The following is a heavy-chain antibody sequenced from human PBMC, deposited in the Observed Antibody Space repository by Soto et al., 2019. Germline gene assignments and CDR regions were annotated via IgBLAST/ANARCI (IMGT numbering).Heavy chain of an antibody. CDR3: ARSNIVVVVAASNWFDP. V-gene: IGHV4-34*01. J-gene: IGHJ5*02. D-gene: IGHD2-15*01. CDR2: INHSGST. Sequence: SETLSLTCAVYGGSFSGYYWSWIRQPPGKGLEWIGEINHSGSTNYNPSLKSRVTISVDTSKNQFSLKLSSVTAADTAVYYCARSNIVVVVAASNWFDPWGQGTLVTVSS. CDR1: GGSFSGYY.